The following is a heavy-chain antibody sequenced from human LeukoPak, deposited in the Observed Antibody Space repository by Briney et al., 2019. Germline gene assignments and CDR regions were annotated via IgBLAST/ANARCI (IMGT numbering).Heavy chain of an antibody. CDR1: GDSISSYY. V-gene: IGHV4-59*08. CDR3: ARAYCSSTSCYTDYYYMDV. Sequence: SETLSLTCTVSGDSISSYYWSWIRQPPGKGLEWIGYIYYSGSTYYNPSLKSRVTISVDTSKNQFSLKLSSVTAADTAVYYCARAYCSSTSCYTDYYYMDVWGKGTTVTVSS. D-gene: IGHD2-2*02. J-gene: IGHJ6*03. CDR2: IYYSGST.